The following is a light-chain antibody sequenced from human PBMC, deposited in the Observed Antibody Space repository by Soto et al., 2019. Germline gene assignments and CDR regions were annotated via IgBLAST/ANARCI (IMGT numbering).Light chain of an antibody. CDR1: RNDIGAYEF. CDR2: EVA. CDR3: KSYAGSNTYV. Sequence: SVLTQPPSAAGSPGQSVTISCTGTRNDIGAYEFVSWYQHHPGKAPKLIIYEVAQRPSGVPDRFSGSKSGNTASLTVSGLQAADEADYYCKSYAGSNTYVFGTGTKVTVL. V-gene: IGLV2-8*01. J-gene: IGLJ1*01.